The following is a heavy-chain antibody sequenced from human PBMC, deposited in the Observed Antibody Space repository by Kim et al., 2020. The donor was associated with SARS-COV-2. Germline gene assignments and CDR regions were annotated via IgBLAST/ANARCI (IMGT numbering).Heavy chain of an antibody. D-gene: IGHD1-26*01. CDR1: GYTFTSYA. CDR3: ARATSWELPPIDY. J-gene: IGHJ4*02. V-gene: IGHV1-3*01. CDR2: INAGNGNT. Sequence: ASVKVSCKASGYTFTSYAMHWVRQAPGQRLEWMGWINAGNGNTKYSQKFQGRVTITRDTSASTAYMELSSLRSEDTAVYYCARATSWELPPIDYWGQGTLVTVSS.